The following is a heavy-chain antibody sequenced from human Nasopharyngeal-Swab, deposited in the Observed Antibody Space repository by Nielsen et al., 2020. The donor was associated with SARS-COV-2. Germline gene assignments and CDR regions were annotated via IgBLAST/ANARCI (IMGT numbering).Heavy chain of an antibody. V-gene: IGHV1-18*01. Sequence: ASVKVSCKASGYTFTSYGISWVRQAPGQGLEWMGWISAYNGNTNYAQKLQGRVTMTTDTSTSTAYMELRSLRSDGTAVYYCASTVLDATVTTSAFYYYYGMDVWGQGTTVTISS. CDR3: ASTVLDATVTTSAFYYYYGMDV. J-gene: IGHJ6*02. CDR1: GYTFTSYG. CDR2: ISAYNGNT. D-gene: IGHD4-17*01.